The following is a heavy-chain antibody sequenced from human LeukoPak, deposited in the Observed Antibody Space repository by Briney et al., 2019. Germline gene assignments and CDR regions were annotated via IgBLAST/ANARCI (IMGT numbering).Heavy chain of an antibody. J-gene: IGHJ6*03. Sequence: SETLSLTCTVSGGSISSSSYYWGWIRQPPGKGLEWIGSIYYSGSTYYNPSLKSRVTISVDTSKNQFSLKLSSVTAADTAVYYCARVRGGSTSYYYCYYYMDVWGKGTTVTVSS. CDR1: GGSISSSSYY. V-gene: IGHV4-39*07. CDR2: IYYSGST. D-gene: IGHD2-15*01. CDR3: ARVRGGSTSYYYCYYYMDV.